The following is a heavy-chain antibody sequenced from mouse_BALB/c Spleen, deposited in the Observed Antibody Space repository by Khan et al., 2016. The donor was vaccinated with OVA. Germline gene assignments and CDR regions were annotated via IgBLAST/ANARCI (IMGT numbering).Heavy chain of an antibody. J-gene: IGHJ3*01. Sequence: EVELVESGGDLVKPGGSLKLSCAASGFTFSNYGMSWVRQTPDKRLEWVATITTGGSYTYYPDSVKGRFTISSDNAKNTLYLQMSSLKSEDTAMYYGARRGYDEAWFAYWGQGTLVTVSA. CDR3: ARRGYDEAWFAY. CDR2: ITTGGSYT. CDR1: GFTFSNYG. D-gene: IGHD2-14*01. V-gene: IGHV5-6*01.